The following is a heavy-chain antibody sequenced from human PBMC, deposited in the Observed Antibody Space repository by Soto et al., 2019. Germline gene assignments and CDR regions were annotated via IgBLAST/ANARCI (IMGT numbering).Heavy chain of an antibody. CDR3: AKVSTVTTYHWFDP. V-gene: IGHV3-30*18. J-gene: IGHJ5*02. CDR1: GFTFSRYG. CDR2: ISHDGSNK. D-gene: IGHD4-4*01. Sequence: GGTLSLSCSASGFTFSRYGMHWVRQAPGKVLEWVAVISHDGSNKYYADSVKGRFTISRDNSKNTLFLHMSSLRAEDTAVYYCAKVSTVTTYHWFDPWGQGTMVTFSS.